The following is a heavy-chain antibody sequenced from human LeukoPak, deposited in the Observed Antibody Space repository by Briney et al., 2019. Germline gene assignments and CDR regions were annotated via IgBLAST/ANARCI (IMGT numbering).Heavy chain of an antibody. V-gene: IGHV4-34*01. Sequence: SETLSLTGAVYGGSFSGYYWSWIRQPPGKGLEWIGEINHSGSTNYNPSLKSRVTISVDTSKNQFSLKLSSVTAADTAVYYCARGREYYDSSGFYGYWGQGILVTVSS. CDR3: ARGREYYDSSGFYGY. CDR2: INHSGST. J-gene: IGHJ4*02. D-gene: IGHD3-22*01. CDR1: GGSFSGYY.